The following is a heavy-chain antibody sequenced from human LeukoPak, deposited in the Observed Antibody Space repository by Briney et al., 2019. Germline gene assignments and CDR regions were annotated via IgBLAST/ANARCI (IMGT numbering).Heavy chain of an antibody. D-gene: IGHD3-16*01. J-gene: IGHJ3*02. CDR1: GITFNRYD. Sequence: SGGSLRLSCAASGITFNRYDMSWVRLGPGKGLEWVAAISSGGGSTYYTDSVKGRFTISRDNSENILYLQINSLKAEDTAVYYCAGRNNDDVWGGYYRSPTEGFDMWGQGTMVTVSS. CDR3: AGRNNDDVWGGYYRSPTEGFDM. V-gene: IGHV3-23*01. CDR2: ISSGGGST.